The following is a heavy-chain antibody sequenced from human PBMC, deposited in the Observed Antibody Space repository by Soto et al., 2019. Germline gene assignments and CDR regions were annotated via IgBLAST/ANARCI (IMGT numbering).Heavy chain of an antibody. V-gene: IGHV3-66*01. Sequence: PGGSLRLSCAASGISVSNSYITWVRQAPGKGLEWVSVISSDDRTYYADSVRGRFTISRDYSKNTLYLEMNSLRAGDTAVYHCARDTLGGAYDFCHGGQGTLVTVSS. CDR1: GISVSNSY. J-gene: IGHJ4*02. CDR2: ISSDDRT. CDR3: ARDTLGGAYDFCH. D-gene: IGHD3-3*01.